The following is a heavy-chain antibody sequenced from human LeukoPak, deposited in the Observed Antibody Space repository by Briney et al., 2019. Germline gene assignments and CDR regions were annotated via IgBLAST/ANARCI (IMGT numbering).Heavy chain of an antibody. CDR3: ARGGPSLTGYSYGLNLDY. Sequence: GGSLRLSCAASGFTFSSYAMHWVRQAPGKGLEWVAVISYDGSNKYYADSVKGRFTISRDNSKNTLYLQMNSLRAEDTAVYYCARGGPSLTGYSYGLNLDYWGQGTLVTVSS. D-gene: IGHD5-18*01. J-gene: IGHJ4*02. CDR2: ISYDGSNK. CDR1: GFTFSSYA. V-gene: IGHV3-30-3*01.